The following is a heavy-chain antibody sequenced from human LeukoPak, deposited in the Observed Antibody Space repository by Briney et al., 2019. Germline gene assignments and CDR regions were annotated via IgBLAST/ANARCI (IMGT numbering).Heavy chain of an antibody. CDR1: GYTFTSYG. Sequence: ASVKVSCKASGYTFTSYGISWVRQAPRQGLEWMGWISAYNGNTNYAQKLQGRVTMTTDTSTSTAYMELRSLRSDDTAVYYCARERLDDYGDYVDYWGQGTLVTVSS. V-gene: IGHV1-18*01. D-gene: IGHD4-17*01. CDR3: ARERLDDYGDYVDY. CDR2: ISAYNGNT. J-gene: IGHJ4*02.